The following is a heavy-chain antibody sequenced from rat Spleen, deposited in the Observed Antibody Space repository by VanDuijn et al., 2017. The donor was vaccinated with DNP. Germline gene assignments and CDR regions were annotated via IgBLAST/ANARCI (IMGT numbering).Heavy chain of an antibody. V-gene: IGHV5-25*01. Sequence: EVRLVESGGGLVQPGRXXKLSCAXXXFPXXXYXXXWVXXXPTXGXEWXXTIXXDGGDTYYGDSVKGRFTITRDNAKSTLYLQMDSLRSEDMATYYCARRFYYGHMDAWGQGTSVTVSS. CDR2: IXXDGGDT. CDR1: XFPXXXYX. CDR3: ARRFYYGHMDA. D-gene: IGHD1-6*01. J-gene: IGHJ4*01.